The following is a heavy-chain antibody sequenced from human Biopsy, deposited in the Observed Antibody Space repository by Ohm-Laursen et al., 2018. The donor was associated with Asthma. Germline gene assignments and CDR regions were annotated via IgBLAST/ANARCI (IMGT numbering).Heavy chain of an antibody. CDR3: ARGWKWGGDCYSLDY. J-gene: IGHJ4*02. V-gene: IGHV4-30-2*06. D-gene: IGHD2-21*02. CDR1: GDSIDSGDYS. Sequence: SDTLSLTWTVSGDSIDSGDYSWTWIRQSPGGGLEWIGYIYRNGDTYYNPALKNRVTISIDRSKNQFSLRLRSVTAADAAVYYCARGWKWGGDCYSLDYWGQGTLVTVSS. CDR2: IYRNGDT.